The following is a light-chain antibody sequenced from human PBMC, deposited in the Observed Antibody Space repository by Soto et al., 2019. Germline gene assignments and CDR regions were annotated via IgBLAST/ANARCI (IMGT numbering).Light chain of an antibody. Sequence: QSPLTQPRSVSGSPGQSVTISCTGTSNDVGRFDYVSWYQQHPGKAPKVIIYDVNERPSGVPNRFSGSKSGNTASLTISGLQADDEADYYCSSYAGSSTPYVFGTGTKVTVL. CDR1: SNDVGRFDY. J-gene: IGLJ1*01. CDR2: DVN. V-gene: IGLV2-11*01. CDR3: SSYAGSSTPYV.